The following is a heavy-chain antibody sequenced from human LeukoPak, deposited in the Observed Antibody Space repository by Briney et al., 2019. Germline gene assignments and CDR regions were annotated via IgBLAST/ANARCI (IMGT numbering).Heavy chain of an antibody. CDR2: IYYNGGT. D-gene: IGHD6-13*01. CDR3: VRGSSSTWFDTGSLDH. CDR1: GFTFSSYA. Sequence: GSLRLSCAASGFTFSSYAMSWVRQAPGKGLEWIGYIYYNGGTNYNPSLKSRVAISVDTSKNQFSLKLSSVTAADTAVYYCVRGSSSTWFDTGSLDHWGQGTLVTVSS. J-gene: IGHJ4*02. V-gene: IGHV4-59*01.